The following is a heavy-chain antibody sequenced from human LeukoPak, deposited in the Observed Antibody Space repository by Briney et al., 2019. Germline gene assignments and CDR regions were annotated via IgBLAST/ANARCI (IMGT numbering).Heavy chain of an antibody. Sequence: GGSLRLSCAASGFTFSSYEMNWVRQAPGKGLEWVSYISSSGSTIYYADSVKGRFTISGDNAKNSLYLQMNSLRAEDTAVYYCARVLCGGDCWGGRGAFDIWGQGTMVTVSS. J-gene: IGHJ3*02. CDR1: GFTFSSYE. CDR2: ISSSGSTI. D-gene: IGHD2-21*02. V-gene: IGHV3-48*03. CDR3: ARVLCGGDCWGGRGAFDI.